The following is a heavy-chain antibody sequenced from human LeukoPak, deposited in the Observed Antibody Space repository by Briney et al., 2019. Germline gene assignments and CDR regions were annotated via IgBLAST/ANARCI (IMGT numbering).Heavy chain of an antibody. CDR1: GGSISSSSYY. CDR2: IYYSGST. V-gene: IGHV4-39*01. Sequence: PSETLSLTCTVSGGSISSSSYYWGWIRQPPGKGLEWIGSIYYSGSTYHNPSLKSRVTISVDTSKNQFSLKLSSVTAADTAVYYCARHGPHVGRFGELLGYFDYWGQGTLVTVSS. D-gene: IGHD3-10*01. CDR3: ARHGPHVGRFGELLGYFDY. J-gene: IGHJ4*02.